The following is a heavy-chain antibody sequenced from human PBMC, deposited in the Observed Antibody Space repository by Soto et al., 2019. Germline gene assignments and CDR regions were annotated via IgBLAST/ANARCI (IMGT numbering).Heavy chain of an antibody. J-gene: IGHJ4*02. CDR1: GYTFTNFG. CDR2: ISAYNGNT. CDR3: ARGVTPIDS. D-gene: IGHD2-21*02. Sequence: QVQLVQSGAEVKKPGASVKVSCKASGYTFTNFGISWVRQAPGQGHEWMGWISAYNGNTNYAQNFQGRVTMTTDTSPSTAYMELRSLRSDVTAVYYCARGVTPIDSWGQGTLVTVSS. V-gene: IGHV1-18*01.